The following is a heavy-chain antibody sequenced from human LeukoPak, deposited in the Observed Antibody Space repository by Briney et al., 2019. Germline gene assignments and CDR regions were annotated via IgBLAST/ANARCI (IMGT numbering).Heavy chain of an antibody. Sequence: ASVNVSCKASGYSFTSNYIHWVRQAPGQGLEWMGMIYPRDGSTSYAQKFQGRVTVTRDTSTSTVHMELSGLRSEDTVVYYCARDQEAFDYWGQGTLVTVSS. CDR2: IYPRDGST. V-gene: IGHV1-46*01. CDR3: ARDQEAFDY. J-gene: IGHJ4*02. CDR1: GYSFTSNY.